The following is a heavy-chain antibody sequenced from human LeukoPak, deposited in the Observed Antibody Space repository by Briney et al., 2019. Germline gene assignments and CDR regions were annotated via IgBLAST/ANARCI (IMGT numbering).Heavy chain of an antibody. D-gene: IGHD3-10*01. CDR3: ATSQRGLIPYFDY. CDR1: ECFISSGYY. CDR2: IFHTGNT. Sequence: KPSETLSLTCAVSECFISSGYYWGWLRQAPGKGREGIWTIFHTGNTSYKPSLKSRVTISVDTSKNYFSLRLTSVTAADTAVYYCATSQRGLIPYFDYWGQGTLVTVSS. J-gene: IGHJ4*02. V-gene: IGHV4-38-2*01.